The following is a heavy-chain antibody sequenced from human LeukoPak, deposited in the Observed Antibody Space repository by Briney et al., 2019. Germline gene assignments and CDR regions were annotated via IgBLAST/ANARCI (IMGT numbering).Heavy chain of an antibody. V-gene: IGHV4-39*01. CDR3: ARSYCSGGSCAFDY. CDR1: GDSMNSSSFY. J-gene: IGHJ4*02. Sequence: PSETLSLTCTVSGDSMNSSSFYWGWIRQPPGTGLEWIGTIYHGGSTDSYTGRTYYKSSLKSRVTISVDTSNNQFSLKLSSATAADTAVYYCARSYCSGGSCAFDYWGQGTLVTVSS. CDR2: IYHGGSTDSYTGRT. D-gene: IGHD2-15*01.